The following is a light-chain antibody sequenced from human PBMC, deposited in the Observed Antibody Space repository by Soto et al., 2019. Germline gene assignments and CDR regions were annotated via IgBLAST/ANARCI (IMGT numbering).Light chain of an antibody. Sequence: EIVMTQSPATLSVSPGERATLSCRASQSVSSNLAWYQQKPGQAPRLLIYGASTRATGIPARFSGSGSGTDSTLTSSRPQSEDFAVYYCQQYNNLPLTFGGGTKVEIK. CDR1: QSVSSN. CDR3: QQYNNLPLT. V-gene: IGKV3D-15*01. J-gene: IGKJ4*01. CDR2: GAS.